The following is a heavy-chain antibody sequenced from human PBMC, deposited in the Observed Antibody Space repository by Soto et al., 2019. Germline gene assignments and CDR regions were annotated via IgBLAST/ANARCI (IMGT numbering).Heavy chain of an antibody. V-gene: IGHV3-33*01. D-gene: IGHD1-26*01. Sequence: GGSLRLSCAASGFTFSSYGMHGVRQAPGKGLEWGAVIWYDGSNKYYADSVKGRFTISRDNSKNTLYLQMNSLRAEDTAVYYCARDSGSYYRRYYFDYWGQGTLVTVSS. CDR1: GFTFSSYG. CDR3: ARDSGSYYRRYYFDY. J-gene: IGHJ4*02. CDR2: IWYDGSNK.